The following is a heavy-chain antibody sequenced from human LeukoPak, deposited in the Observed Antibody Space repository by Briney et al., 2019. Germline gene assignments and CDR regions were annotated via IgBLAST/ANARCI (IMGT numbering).Heavy chain of an antibody. D-gene: IGHD4-17*01. J-gene: IGHJ4*02. CDR3: AKDRLVTTVTTCFDY. V-gene: IGHV3-23*01. CDR2: ISGSGGST. CDR1: GFTFSSYA. Sequence: AGGSLRLSCAASGFTFSSYAMSWVRQAPGEGLEWVSAISGSGGSTYYADSVKGRFAISRDNSKNTLYLQMNSLRAEDTAVYYCAKDRLVTTVTTCFDYWGQGTLVTVSS.